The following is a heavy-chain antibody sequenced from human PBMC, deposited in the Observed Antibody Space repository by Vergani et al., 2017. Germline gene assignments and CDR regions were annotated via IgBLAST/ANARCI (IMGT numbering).Heavy chain of an antibody. J-gene: IGHJ5*02. V-gene: IGHV4-61*05. D-gene: IGHD3-10*01. Sequence: QLQLQESGPGLVKPSETLSLTCTVSGGSISSSSYYWGWIRQPPGKGLEWIGYIYYSGSTNYNPSLKSRVTISVDTSKNQFSLKLSSVTAADTAVYYCARERFGTPEDWFDPWGQGTLVTVSS. CDR3: ARERFGTPEDWFDP. CDR1: GGSISSSSYY. CDR2: IYYSGST.